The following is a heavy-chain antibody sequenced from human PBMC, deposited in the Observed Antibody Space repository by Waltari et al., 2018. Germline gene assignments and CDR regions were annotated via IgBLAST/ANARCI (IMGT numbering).Heavy chain of an antibody. J-gene: IGHJ4*02. Sequence: QLQLQESGPGLVKPSETMSLTCTVSGGSIRRSSYYWVWIRLPPGKGLEWIGSIYYSGSTYYNPSLKSRVTISVDTSKNQFSLKLSSVTAADTAVYYCARSNWKYYFDYWGQGTLVTVSS. V-gene: IGHV4-39*07. D-gene: IGHD1-20*01. CDR3: ARSNWKYYFDY. CDR2: IYYSGST. CDR1: GGSIRRSSYY.